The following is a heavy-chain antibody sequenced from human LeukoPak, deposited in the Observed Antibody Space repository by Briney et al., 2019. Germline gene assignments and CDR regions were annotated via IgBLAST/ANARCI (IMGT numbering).Heavy chain of an antibody. V-gene: IGHV4-59*01. CDR1: GGSISSYH. Sequence: SETLSLTCTVSGGSISSYHWSWIRQPPGKGLEWIGYIYCSGSTNYNPSLKSRVTISVDTSKTQFSLKLSSVTAADTAVYYCARVGTYGSGSYLSWSDYWGQGTLVTVSS. CDR3: ARVGTYGSGSYLSWSDY. CDR2: IYCSGST. D-gene: IGHD3-10*01. J-gene: IGHJ4*02.